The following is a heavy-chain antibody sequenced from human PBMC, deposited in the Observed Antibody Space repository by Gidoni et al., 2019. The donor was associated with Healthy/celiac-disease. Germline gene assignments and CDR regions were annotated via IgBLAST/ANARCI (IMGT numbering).Heavy chain of an antibody. CDR3: AKEHTYYYDSSGFTLSAPFDY. Sequence: EVQLVESGGGLVQPGRSLRLSCAASGFPFYDYALTCVRQAPGKGLEWVAGIIWNRGSICYVDSVKGRFTISRDNAKNSLYLQMNSLRAEDTALYYCAKEHTYYYDSSGFTLSAPFDYWGQGTLVTVSS. CDR2: IIWNRGSI. CDR1: GFPFYDYA. J-gene: IGHJ4*02. D-gene: IGHD3-22*01. V-gene: IGHV3-9*01.